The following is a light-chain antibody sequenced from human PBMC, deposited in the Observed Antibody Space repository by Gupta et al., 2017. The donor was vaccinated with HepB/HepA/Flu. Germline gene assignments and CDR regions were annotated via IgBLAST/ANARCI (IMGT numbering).Light chain of an antibody. CDR1: QSLLSSSDNRNY. CDR3: QQYYKIPT. Sequence: FVMTQSPDSLAVSLGERATINCKSSQSLLSSSDNRNYLGWYQHKPGQPPKLLISWAFTRESGVPDRFSGSGSGTDFTLTSSSLQAEDVAIYYWQQYYKIPTFGQGTRLDIK. J-gene: IGKJ5*01. CDR2: WAF. V-gene: IGKV4-1*01.